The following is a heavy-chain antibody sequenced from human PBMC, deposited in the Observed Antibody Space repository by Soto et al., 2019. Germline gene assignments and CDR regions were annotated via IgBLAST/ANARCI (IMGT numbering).Heavy chain of an antibody. D-gene: IGHD6-19*01. V-gene: IGHV1-18*01. Sequence: QVQLVQSGAEVKKPGASVKVSCKASGYTFSNYGIAWVRQAPGQGLEWMGWISAYDGNTIYAQKLQDRVTMTTDTSTTTAYLALRSLRSDDTAVYYCARDSGPFHWGQGTLVTVSS. CDR1: GYTFSNYG. CDR3: ARDSGPFH. J-gene: IGHJ4*02. CDR2: ISAYDGNT.